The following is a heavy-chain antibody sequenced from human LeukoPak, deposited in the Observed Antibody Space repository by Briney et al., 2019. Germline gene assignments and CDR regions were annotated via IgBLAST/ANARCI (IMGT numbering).Heavy chain of an antibody. D-gene: IGHD6-13*01. J-gene: IGHJ4*02. V-gene: IGHV4-59*01. CDR3: ARSHIAAAGGFDY. CDR1: GGSMSSYY. CDR2: IYYSGST. Sequence: SETLSLTCTVSGGSMSSYYWSWIRQPPGKGLEWIGYIYYSGSTNYNPSLKSRVTISVDTSENQFSLKLSSVTAADTAVYYCARSHIAAAGGFDYWGQGTLVTVSS.